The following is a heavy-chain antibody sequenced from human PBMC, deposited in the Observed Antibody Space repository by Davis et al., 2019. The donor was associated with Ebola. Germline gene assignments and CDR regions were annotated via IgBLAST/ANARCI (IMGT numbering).Heavy chain of an antibody. J-gene: IGHJ4*02. CDR2: IHPNSGDT. CDR1: GYSFTDYY. D-gene: IGHD1-1*01. CDR3: AREGNQLESGSYGY. V-gene: IGHV1-2*02. Sequence: ASVKVSCKASGYSFTDYYIHWVRQAPGQGLEWMGWIHPNSGDTGYPQKFQGRVTMTRDTSINTAYMEVTRLTSDDTAIYYCAREGNQLESGSYGYWGQGTLVTVSS.